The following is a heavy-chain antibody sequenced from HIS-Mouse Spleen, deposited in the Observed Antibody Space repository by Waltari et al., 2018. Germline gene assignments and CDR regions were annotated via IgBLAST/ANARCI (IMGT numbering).Heavy chain of an antibody. V-gene: IGHV4-39*01. J-gene: IGHJ5*02. CDR3: ASLWNYNWFDP. CDR1: GGSISSSSYY. D-gene: IGHD1-7*01. Sequence: QLQLQESGPGLVKPSETLSLTCTVPGGSISSSSYYWGWIRQPPGKGLEWIGSIYYSGSTYYNPSLKSRVTISVDTSKNQFSLKLSSVTAADTAVYYCASLWNYNWFDPWGQGTLVTVSS. CDR2: IYYSGST.